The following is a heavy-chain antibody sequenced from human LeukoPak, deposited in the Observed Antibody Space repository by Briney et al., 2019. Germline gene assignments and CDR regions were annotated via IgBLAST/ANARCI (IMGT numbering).Heavy chain of an antibody. V-gene: IGHV4-59*01. CDR3: ARDDVGESHWLVPTY. D-gene: IGHD6-19*01. CDR2: IYYSGTT. Sequence: PSGTLSLTCTVSSDSINSYYWSWIRQPPAKGLEWIGYIYYSGTTNYNPSLESRVTISVDTSKNQLSLKLTSVTAADTAVYYFARDDVGESHWLVPTYWGQGTLVTVSS. CDR1: SDSINSYY. J-gene: IGHJ4*02.